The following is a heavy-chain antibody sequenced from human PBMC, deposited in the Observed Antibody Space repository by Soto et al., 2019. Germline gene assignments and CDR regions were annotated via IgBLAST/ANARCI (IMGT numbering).Heavy chain of an antibody. CDR2: IYYSGST. V-gene: IGHV4-59*01. CDR1: GDFISSYY. Sequence: PSETLSLTCTVSGDFISSYYWNWIRQPPGKGLEWIGYIYYSGSTNYNPSLKSRVTLSVDTSKNQFSLKLSSVTAADTAIYYCARVVPTPYYFDYWGQGTLVTVSS. J-gene: IGHJ4*02. CDR3: ARVVPTPYYFDY. D-gene: IGHD2-2*01.